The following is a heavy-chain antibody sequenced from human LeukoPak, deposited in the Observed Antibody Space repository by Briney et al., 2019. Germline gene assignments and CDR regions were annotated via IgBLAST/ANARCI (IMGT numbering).Heavy chain of an antibody. CDR1: GGSISSSSYY. Sequence: PSETLSLTCTVSGGSISSSSYYWGWIRQPPGKGLEWIGSIYYSGSTYYNPSLKSRVTISVDASKNQFFLKLSSVTAADTAVYYCARLLVAVAGLAFFDYWGQGTLVTVSS. J-gene: IGHJ4*02. CDR2: IYYSGST. D-gene: IGHD6-19*01. V-gene: IGHV4-39*01. CDR3: ARLLVAVAGLAFFDY.